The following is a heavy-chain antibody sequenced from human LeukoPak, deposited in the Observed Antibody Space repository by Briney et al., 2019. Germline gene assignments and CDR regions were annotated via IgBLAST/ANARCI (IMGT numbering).Heavy chain of an antibody. CDR1: GFTFSSYW. Sequence: GGSLRLSCAASGFTFSSYWMHWVRQAPGKGLVWVSRINGDGSGTCYADSVKGRFTVSRDNAKSTLYLQMNSLRAEDMAVYYCSSGDAHAFDIWGQGTMVTVSS. CDR3: SSGDAHAFDI. D-gene: IGHD3-10*01. CDR2: INGDGSGT. J-gene: IGHJ3*02. V-gene: IGHV3-74*01.